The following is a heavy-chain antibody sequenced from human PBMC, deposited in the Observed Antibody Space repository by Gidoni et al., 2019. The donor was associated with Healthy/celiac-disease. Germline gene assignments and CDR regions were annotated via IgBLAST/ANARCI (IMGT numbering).Heavy chain of an antibody. J-gene: IGHJ6*02. D-gene: IGHD3-3*01. CDR2: IYYSGST. V-gene: IGHV4-39*07. CDR1: VGSISSSSYY. Sequence: QLQLQESGPGLVKPSETLSLTCTVSVGSISSSSYYWGWIRQPPGKGLEWIGSIYYSGSTYYNPYIKSRVTISVDTSKNQFSLKLSSVTAADTAVYYCARDDGSTYYDFWSGYYRNYYGMDVWGQGTTVTVSS. CDR3: ARDDGSTYYDFWSGYYRNYYGMDV.